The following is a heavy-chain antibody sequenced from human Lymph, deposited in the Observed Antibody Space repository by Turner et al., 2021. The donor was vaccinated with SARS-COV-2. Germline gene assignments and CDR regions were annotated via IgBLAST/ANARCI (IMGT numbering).Heavy chain of an antibody. J-gene: IGHJ4*02. CDR3: ARVVVLRRAYFDY. CDR1: GGSISSGDSY. D-gene: IGHD2-8*01. V-gene: IGHV4-30-4*01. CDR2: IYYSGST. Sequence: QVQLQESGPGLVKPSQTLSLPCTVSGGSISSGDSYWSWIRQPPGKGLEWIGYIYYSGSTYYNPSLKSRVTISVDTSKNQFSLKLSSVTAADTAVYYCARVVVLRRAYFDYWGQGTLVTVSS.